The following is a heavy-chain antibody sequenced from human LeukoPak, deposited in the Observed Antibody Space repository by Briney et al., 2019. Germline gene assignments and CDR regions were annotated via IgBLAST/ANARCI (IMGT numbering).Heavy chain of an antibody. D-gene: IGHD2-2*02. CDR3: ARETLGYCSSTSCYRRKRGYYFDY. CDR2: IIPIFGTA. Sequence: SVKVSCKASGGTFSSYAFSWVRQAPGQGLEWMGGIIPIFGTANYAQKFQGRVTITADEFTSTAYMELSSLRSEDTAVYYCARETLGYCSSTSCYRRKRGYYFDYWGQGTLVTVSS. V-gene: IGHV1-69*13. J-gene: IGHJ4*02. CDR1: GGTFSSYA.